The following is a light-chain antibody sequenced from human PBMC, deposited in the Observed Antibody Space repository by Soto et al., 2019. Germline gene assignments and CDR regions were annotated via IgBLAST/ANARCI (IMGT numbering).Light chain of an antibody. CDR1: QSISTW. CDR2: DAS. CDR3: QQYNSYSAT. J-gene: IGKJ1*01. Sequence: DIQMTQSPSTLSASVGDRVTITCRASQSISTWLAWYQQKPGKAPNLLIYDASSLESGVPSRFSGSGSGTEFTLTINSLQPDDFATYYCQQYNSYSATFGQGTKVEIK. V-gene: IGKV1-5*01.